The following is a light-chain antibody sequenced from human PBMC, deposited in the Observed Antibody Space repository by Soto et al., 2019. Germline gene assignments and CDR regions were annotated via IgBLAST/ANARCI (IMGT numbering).Light chain of an antibody. J-gene: IGKJ3*01. Sequence: DLQMTQSPSSLSASVGDRVTITCRAGQRISNYLNWYQQKPGKAPKLLIYAATSLQSGVPSRFSGSGSGTDFTLTISSLQPEDFATYYCHQSYSNPFTFGPGTKVHIK. CDR3: HQSYSNPFT. CDR2: AAT. CDR1: QRISNY. V-gene: IGKV1-39*01.